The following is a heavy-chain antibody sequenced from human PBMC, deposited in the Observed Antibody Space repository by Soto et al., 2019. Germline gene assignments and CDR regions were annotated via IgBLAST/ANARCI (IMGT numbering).Heavy chain of an antibody. CDR3: ATGSYGSGSYYNGPGMDV. V-gene: IGHV1-69*13. CDR1: GGTFSSYA. J-gene: IGHJ6*02. Sequence: SVKVSCKASGGTFSSYAISWVRQAPGQGLEWMGGIIPIFGTANYAQKFQGRVTITADESTSTAYMELSSLRSEDTAVYYCATGSYGSGSYYNGPGMDVWGQGTTVTVSS. CDR2: IIPIFGTA. D-gene: IGHD3-10*01.